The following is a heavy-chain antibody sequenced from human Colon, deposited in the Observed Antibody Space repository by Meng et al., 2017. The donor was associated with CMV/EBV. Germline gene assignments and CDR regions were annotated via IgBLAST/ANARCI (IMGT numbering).Heavy chain of an antibody. CDR1: GFTFSTYW. V-gene: IGHV3-7*01. J-gene: IGHJ6*02. CDR3: ARGQSSFNYNYYYGMDV. Sequence: GGSLRLSCGGSGFTFSTYWMNWVRQAPGKGLERVANINQDGTEKYFLDSVKGRFTISRDNAKKSLYLQMNSLRVEDTAVYFCARGQSSFNYNYYYGMDVWGQGTTVTVSS. CDR2: INQDGTEK.